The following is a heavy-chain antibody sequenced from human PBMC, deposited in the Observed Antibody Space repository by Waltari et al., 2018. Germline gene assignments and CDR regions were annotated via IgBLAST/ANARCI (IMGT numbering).Heavy chain of an antibody. J-gene: IGHJ4*02. CDR2: ISGDNTYT. CDR1: GFMFSSYS. D-gene: IGHD2-21*02. Sequence: EVQLVESGGGLVQPGGSLRLSCVASGFMFSSYSMNWVRQAPGKGLEWVSSISGDNTYTDYSGSVKGRFTISRDNAKNSLFLQMNGLRDEDTAIYYCAKEGLGGDRQFDYWGQGTLVSVSS. V-gene: IGHV3-21*06. CDR3: AKEGLGGDRQFDY.